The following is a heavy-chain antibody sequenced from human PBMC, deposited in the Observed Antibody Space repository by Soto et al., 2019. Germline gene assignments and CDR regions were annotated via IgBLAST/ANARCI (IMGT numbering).Heavy chain of an antibody. V-gene: IGHV4-31*03. J-gene: IGHJ6*03. CDR3: AASYCTNGVCYPRNYYYYMDV. CDR1: GGSISSGGYY. CDR2: IYYSGST. D-gene: IGHD2-8*01. Sequence: QVQLQESGPGLVKPSQTLSLTCTVSGGSISSGGYYWSWIRQHPGKGLEWIGYIYYSGSTYYNPSLKSRVTISVDTSKNQFSLKLTSVTAAATAVYYCAASYCTNGVCYPRNYYYYMDVWGKGTKVTVSS.